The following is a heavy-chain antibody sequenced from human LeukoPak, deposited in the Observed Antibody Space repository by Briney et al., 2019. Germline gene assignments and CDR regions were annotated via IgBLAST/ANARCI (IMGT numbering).Heavy chain of an antibody. V-gene: IGHV3-33*01. D-gene: IGHD6-6*01. CDR3: ARDQEQLGPHYYYGMDV. CDR1: GFTFSSYG. J-gene: IGHJ6*02. CDR2: IWYDGSNK. Sequence: PGGSLRLSCAASGFTFSSYGMHWVRQAPGKGLEWVAVIWYDGSNKYYADSVKGRFTIPRDNSKNTLYLQMNSLRAEDTAVYYCARDQEQLGPHYYYGMDVWGQGTTVTVSS.